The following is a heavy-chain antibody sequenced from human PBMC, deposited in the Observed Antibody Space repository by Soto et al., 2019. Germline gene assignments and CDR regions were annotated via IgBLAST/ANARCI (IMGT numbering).Heavy chain of an antibody. D-gene: IGHD6-13*01. CDR1: GGSFSGYY. CDR2: INHSGST. J-gene: IGHJ5*02. Sequence: PSETLSLTCAVYGGSFSGYYWSWIRQPPGKGLEWIGEINHSGSTNYNPSLKSRVTISVDTSKNQSSLKLSSVTAADTAVYYCAREGRSSSWHDWFDPWGQGTLVTVSS. V-gene: IGHV4-34*01. CDR3: AREGRSSSWHDWFDP.